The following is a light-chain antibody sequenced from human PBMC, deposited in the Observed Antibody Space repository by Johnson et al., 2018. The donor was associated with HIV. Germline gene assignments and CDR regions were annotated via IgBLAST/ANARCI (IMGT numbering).Light chain of an antibody. CDR1: SSNIGNNY. CDR3: GTWDSRLSACYV. CDR2: DNN. V-gene: IGLV1-51*01. Sequence: QSVLTQPPSVSAAPGQKVTISCSGTSSNIGNNYVSWYQQFPGTAPKLVIYDNNNRPSGIPDRFSGSKSGTSATLGITGLQTGDEADYYCGTWDSRLSACYVVGTGTKVTVL. J-gene: IGLJ1*01.